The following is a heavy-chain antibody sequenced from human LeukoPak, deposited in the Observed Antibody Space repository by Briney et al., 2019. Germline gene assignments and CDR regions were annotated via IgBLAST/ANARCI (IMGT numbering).Heavy chain of an antibody. CDR1: GFPFSDYG. Sequence: GRSLRLSCAASGFPFSDYGMHWVRQAPGKGLEWVAVIWYDGSNKYYADSVKGRFTISRDNSKKTLYLQMNSLRAEDTAVYYCARDRYVKYFFDYWGQGTLVTVSS. CDR2: IWYDGSNK. CDR3: ARDRYVKYFFDY. J-gene: IGHJ4*02. V-gene: IGHV3-33*01. D-gene: IGHD3-16*01.